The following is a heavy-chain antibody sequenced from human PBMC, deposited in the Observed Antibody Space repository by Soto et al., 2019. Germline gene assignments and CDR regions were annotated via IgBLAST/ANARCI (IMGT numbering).Heavy chain of an antibody. CDR3: ARQYDILTGYYLEVGY. CDR1: VYTHTSYA. CDR2: INAGNGNT. Sequence: ASVKVSCKDSVYTHTSYAMHWVRQAHGQRLEWMGWINAGNGNTKYSQNLQGRVTMTTDTSTSTAYMELRSLRSDDTAVYYCARQYDILTGYYLEVGYWGQGTLVTVSS. D-gene: IGHD3-9*01. V-gene: IGHV1-3*01. J-gene: IGHJ4*02.